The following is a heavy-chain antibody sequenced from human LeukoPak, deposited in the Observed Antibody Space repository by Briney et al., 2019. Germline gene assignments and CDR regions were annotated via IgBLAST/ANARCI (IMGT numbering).Heavy chain of an antibody. V-gene: IGHV1-24*01. D-gene: IGHD4-17*01. CDR1: GYTLTELP. J-gene: IGHJ4*02. Sequence: ASVKVSCKVSGYTLTELPMHWVRQAPGKGLEWMGGFDPEDGETIYAQKFRGRVTMTEDTSTDTAYMELSSLRSEDTAVYYCATRFMTTVTTSLTDYWGQGTLVTVSS. CDR2: FDPEDGET. CDR3: ATRFMTTVTTSLTDY.